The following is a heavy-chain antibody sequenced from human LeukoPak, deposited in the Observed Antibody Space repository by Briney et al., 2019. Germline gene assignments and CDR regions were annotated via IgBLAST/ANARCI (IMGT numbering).Heavy chain of an antibody. V-gene: IGHV3-23*01. CDR1: EFTFSSYA. J-gene: IGHJ6*02. CDR2: ISASGGST. Sequence: GGSLRLSCAASEFTFSSYAMQWVRQAPGKGLEGVSGISASGGSTWYADSVKGRFTISRDNSKNTLYLQMNSLRAEDTAVYYCAKYVSAKGPPYALDVWGQGTTVTVSS. D-gene: IGHD2/OR15-2a*01. CDR3: AKYVSAKGPPYALDV.